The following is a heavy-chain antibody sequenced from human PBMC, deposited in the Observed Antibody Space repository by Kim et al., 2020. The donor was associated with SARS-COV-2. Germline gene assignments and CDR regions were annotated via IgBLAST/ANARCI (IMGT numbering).Heavy chain of an antibody. V-gene: IGHV3-23*01. D-gene: IGHD3-22*01. CDR1: GFTFSSYA. CDR3: AKVLGGDYDSSGYYYDDAFDI. CDR2: ISGSGGST. Sequence: GGSLRLSCAASGFTFSSYAMSWVRQAPGKGLEWVSAISGSGGSTYYADSVKGRFTISRDNSKNTLYLQMNSLRAEDTAVYYCAKVLGGDYDSSGYYYDDAFDIWGQGTMVTVSS. J-gene: IGHJ3*02.